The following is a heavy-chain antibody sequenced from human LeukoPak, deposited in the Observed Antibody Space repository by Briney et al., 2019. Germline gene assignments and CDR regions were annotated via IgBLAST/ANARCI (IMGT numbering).Heavy chain of an antibody. CDR3: AKDGMRYYYDSSGYGVFAV. CDR1: GFTFSSYG. V-gene: IGHV3-30*18. J-gene: IGHJ4*02. D-gene: IGHD3-22*01. CDR2: ISYDGSNK. Sequence: GRSLRLSCAASGFTFSSYGMHWVRQAPGKGLEWVAVISYDGSNKYYADSVKGRFTISRDNSKNTPYLQMNSLRAEDTAVYYCAKDGMRYYYDSSGYGVFAVWGQGTLVTVSS.